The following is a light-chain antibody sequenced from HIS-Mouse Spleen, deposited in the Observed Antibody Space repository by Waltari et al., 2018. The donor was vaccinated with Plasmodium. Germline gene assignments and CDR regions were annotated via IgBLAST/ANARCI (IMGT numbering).Light chain of an antibody. J-gene: IGLJ3*02. CDR2: HTS. CDR3: LLSYSGAWV. Sequence: QAVATPEPSLTLSTGGTVTLTSGSCTAAVPSVHYPYWFQQTPDQPPRTLIYHTSNNHSRTPARFSVSLVGGKAALTLSGAQPEDEAEYYCLLSYSGAWVFGGGTKLTVL. CDR1: TAAVPSVHY. V-gene: IGLV7-46*01.